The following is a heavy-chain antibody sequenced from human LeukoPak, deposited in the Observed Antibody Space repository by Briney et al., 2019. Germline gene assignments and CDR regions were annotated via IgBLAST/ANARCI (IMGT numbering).Heavy chain of an antibody. D-gene: IGHD1-26*01. Sequence: GGSLRLSCAASGFTFSNYAMSWVGQAAGKELEWVSLIGGSGGSTYYADSVKGRFTISRDNYKNTLYLQMNSLTAEDTAVYYCAKYSGAYDYWGQGTLVTVSS. CDR3: AKYSGAYDY. CDR2: IGGSGGST. J-gene: IGHJ4*02. CDR1: GFTFSNYA. V-gene: IGHV3-23*01.